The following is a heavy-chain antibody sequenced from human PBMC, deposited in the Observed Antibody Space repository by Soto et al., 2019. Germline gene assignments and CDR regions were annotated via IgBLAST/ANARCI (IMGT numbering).Heavy chain of an antibody. D-gene: IGHD6-25*01. CDR2: ISYDGSNK. V-gene: IGHV3-30*03. CDR3: ARDDSPGITGATYGLDV. J-gene: IGHJ6*02. Sequence: LRLSCAASGFTFSTCGMHWVRQAPGKGLEWVAVISYDGSNKFYGDSVKGRFTTSKDNSKNMLYPQMNSLGAEDTAVYYCARDDSPGITGATYGLDVWGQGTTVTVSS. CDR1: GFTFSTCG.